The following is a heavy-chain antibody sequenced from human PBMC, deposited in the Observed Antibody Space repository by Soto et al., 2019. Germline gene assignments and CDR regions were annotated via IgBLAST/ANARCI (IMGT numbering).Heavy chain of an antibody. V-gene: IGHV3-33*06. CDR3: AKYSSSWYENYYYGMDV. D-gene: IGHD6-13*01. Sequence: QVQLVESGGGVVQPGRSLRLSCAASGFTFSSYGMHWVRQAPGKGLEWVAVIWYDGSNKYYADSVKGRFTISRDNSKNTLYLQMNSLRAEDTAVYYCAKYSSSWYENYYYGMDVWGQGTTVTVSS. CDR2: IWYDGSNK. J-gene: IGHJ6*02. CDR1: GFTFSSYG.